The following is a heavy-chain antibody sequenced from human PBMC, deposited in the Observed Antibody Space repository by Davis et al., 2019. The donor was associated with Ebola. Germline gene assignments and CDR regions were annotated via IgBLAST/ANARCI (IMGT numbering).Heavy chain of an antibody. V-gene: IGHV5-51*01. J-gene: IGHJ4*02. Sequence: GESLKISCKASGYSFTNYWIAWVRQLPGKGLEWMGIISPRDSDTRYSPSFQGQVTISVDMSITTAYLQWGGLKASDSAMYYCARHGDLGASGSFFDFWGQGTLVTVSS. D-gene: IGHD3-10*01. CDR3: ARHGDLGASGSFFDF. CDR1: GYSFTNYW. CDR2: ISPRDSDT.